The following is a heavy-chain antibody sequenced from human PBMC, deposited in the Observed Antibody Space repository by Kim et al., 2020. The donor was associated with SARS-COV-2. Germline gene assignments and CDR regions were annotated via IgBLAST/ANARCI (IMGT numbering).Heavy chain of an antibody. J-gene: IGHJ6*02. CDR3: AKDGSIAAGGRDAMDV. Sequence: GGSLRLSCAASGFTFSNYAMSWVRQAPRKGLEWVSVIYSGISSTYYADSVKGRFTISRDNSKNTLYLQMNSLRAEDTAVYYCAKDGSIAAGGRDAMDVWGQGTTVTVSS. CDR2: IYSGISST. V-gene: IGHV3-23*03. D-gene: IGHD6-13*01. CDR1: GFTFSNYA.